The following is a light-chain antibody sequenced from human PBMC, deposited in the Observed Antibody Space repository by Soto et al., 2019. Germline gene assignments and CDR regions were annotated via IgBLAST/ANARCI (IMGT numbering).Light chain of an antibody. Sequence: QSALTQPPSAAGAPGQSGTLSCTGTSSDVGGYNYISWYQQHPGKAHTLILYEVSKWPSGIPDRFSGSKSGNTASLTGSGRQADDEDDYYSNAYAGSNDGVFGGGTKLTVL. CDR2: EVS. CDR3: NAYAGSNDGV. J-gene: IGLJ3*02. CDR1: SSDVGGYNY. V-gene: IGLV2-8*01.